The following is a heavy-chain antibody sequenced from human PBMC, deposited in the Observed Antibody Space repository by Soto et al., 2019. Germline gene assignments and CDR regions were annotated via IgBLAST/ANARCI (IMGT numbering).Heavy chain of an antibody. CDR3: VVTSGPFDY. Sequence: EVQLLESGGGLVQPGGSLRLSCAASGFTFSSYAMSWVRQAPGKGLEWVSAISGSGGSTYYADSVKGRFTISRDNSKNTLYLHMNSLRAEDTAVYYSVVTSGPFDYWGQGTLVTVSS. D-gene: IGHD2-21*02. J-gene: IGHJ4*02. CDR2: ISGSGGST. V-gene: IGHV3-23*01. CDR1: GFTFSSYA.